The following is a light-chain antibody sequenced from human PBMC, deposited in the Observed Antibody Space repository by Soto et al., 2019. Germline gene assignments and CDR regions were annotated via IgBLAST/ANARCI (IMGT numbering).Light chain of an antibody. J-gene: IGLJ2*01. V-gene: IGLV2-8*01. CDR3: SSYAGNNVL. CDR1: NSDVGGYDF. CDR2: AVT. Sequence: QSALTQPPSVSGSPGQSVTISCAGSNSDVGGYDFVSWYQQHPGKAPKLMIYAVTKRPSGVPDRFSGSKSGSTASLTVSGLQAEDEADYFCSSYAGNNVLFGGGTKLTVL.